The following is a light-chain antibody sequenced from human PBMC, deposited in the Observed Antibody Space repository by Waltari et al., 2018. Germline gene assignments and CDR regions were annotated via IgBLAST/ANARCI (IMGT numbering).Light chain of an antibody. CDR2: EVS. J-gene: IGLJ2*01. Sequence: YQQHPVKAPTLRFYEVSKRPSGVPDRFSGSKSGNTASLTVSGLQAEDEADYYCSSYVGNNNLIFGGGTKLTVL. V-gene: IGLV2-8*01. CDR3: SSYVGNNNLI.